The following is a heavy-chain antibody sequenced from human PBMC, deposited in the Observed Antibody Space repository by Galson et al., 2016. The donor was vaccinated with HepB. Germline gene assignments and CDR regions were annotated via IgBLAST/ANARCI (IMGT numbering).Heavy chain of an antibody. D-gene: IGHD2-15*01. J-gene: IGHJ4*02. CDR2: TYYRSAWLD. Sequence: AISGDSVSSNSATWNWIRQFPSRGLEWLGRTYYRSAWLDDYAISVKSRISINPDTSKNRFSLHLNSVTPEDTAVYYCARERRYCTDGSCYSFDYWGLGTLVTVSS. CDR1: GDSVSSNSAT. V-gene: IGHV6-1*01. CDR3: ARERRYCTDGSCYSFDY.